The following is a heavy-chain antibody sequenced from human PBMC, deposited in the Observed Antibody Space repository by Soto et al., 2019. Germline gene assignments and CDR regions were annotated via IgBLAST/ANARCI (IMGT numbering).Heavy chain of an antibody. CDR1: GFTFSSYA. D-gene: IGHD2-8*01. CDR2: ISGSGDST. J-gene: IGHJ4*02. Sequence: GGSLRLSCAASGFTFSSYAMSWVRQAPGKGLEWVSSISGSGDSTYYADSVKGRFTISRDNSKNTLYLQMNSLSAEDTAVYYWATLAVSVFDYWGRGSLVTVS. CDR3: ATLAVSVFDY. V-gene: IGHV3-23*01.